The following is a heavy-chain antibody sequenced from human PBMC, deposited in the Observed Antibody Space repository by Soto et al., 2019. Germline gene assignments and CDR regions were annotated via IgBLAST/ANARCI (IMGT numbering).Heavy chain of an antibody. D-gene: IGHD3-22*01. J-gene: IGHJ5*02. CDR2: IKSKTDGGTT. CDR1: GFTFTNAW. CDR3: ARGINYYDSSGDSWFDP. V-gene: IGHV3-15*01. Sequence: GGSLRLSCAASGFTFTNAWRSWVRQAPGKGLEWVARIKSKTDGGTTDYATPVKGRFTISRDDSKNTLYLQMNSLKIEDTAVYYCARGINYYDSSGDSWFDPWGQGTLVTVSS.